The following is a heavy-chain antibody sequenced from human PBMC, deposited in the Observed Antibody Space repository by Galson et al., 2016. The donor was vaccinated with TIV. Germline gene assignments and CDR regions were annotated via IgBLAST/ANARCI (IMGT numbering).Heavy chain of an antibody. CDR2: TYCRSRCYY. Sequence: CAISGDSVSSNGAAWNWIRQSPSRGLEWLGRTYCRSRCYYDYAVSVKSRITIESDTSKNQFPLQLNSVTSEDTAVYYCARAAGRNGATCHATCESFDFWGQGTKVTVSS. CDR3: ARAAGRNGATCHATCESFDF. V-gene: IGHV6-1*01. D-gene: IGHD2-2*01. CDR1: GDSVSSNGAA. J-gene: IGHJ3*01.